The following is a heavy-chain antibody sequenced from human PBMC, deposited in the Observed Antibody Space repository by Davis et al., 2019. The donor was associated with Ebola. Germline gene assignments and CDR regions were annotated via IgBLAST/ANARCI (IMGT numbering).Heavy chain of an antibody. V-gene: IGHV1-69*13. CDR3: ARDQGMGYDSSGYYFYWFDP. Sequence: SVKVSCKASGGTFSSYAISWVRQAPGQGLEWMGGIIPIFGTANYAQKFQGRVTITADESTSTAYMELSSLRSEDTAVYYCARDQGMGYDSSGYYFYWFDPWGQGTLVTVSS. CDR2: IIPIFGTA. J-gene: IGHJ5*02. D-gene: IGHD3-22*01. CDR1: GGTFSSYA.